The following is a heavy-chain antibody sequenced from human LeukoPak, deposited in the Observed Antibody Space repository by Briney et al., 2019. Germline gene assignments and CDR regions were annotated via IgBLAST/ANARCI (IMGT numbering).Heavy chain of an antibody. J-gene: IGHJ4*02. Sequence: GGSLRLSCAASGFTFSNYGLNWVRQAPGKGLEWVSTISGSGSSTYYADSVKGRFTISSDNSKNTLYLQMSSLRAEDTAVYYCAKDLGSVVTPPSLDFWGQGTLVTVSS. CDR2: ISGSGSST. V-gene: IGHV3-23*01. D-gene: IGHD4-23*01. CDR1: GFTFSNYG. CDR3: AKDLGSVVTPPSLDF.